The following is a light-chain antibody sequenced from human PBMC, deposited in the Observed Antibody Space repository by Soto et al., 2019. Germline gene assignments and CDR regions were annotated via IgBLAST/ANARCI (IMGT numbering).Light chain of an antibody. CDR2: GAS. V-gene: IGKV3-15*01. CDR1: QSVSSD. Sequence: EVVMTQSPATLSLSPGERATLSCRASQSVSSDLAWYQQKPGQAPRLLIYGASTRATDIPARFSGGGSGTEFTLTISNLQSEDFGIYYCQKYNDWPPITFGPGTKVDIK. CDR3: QKYNDWPPIT. J-gene: IGKJ3*01.